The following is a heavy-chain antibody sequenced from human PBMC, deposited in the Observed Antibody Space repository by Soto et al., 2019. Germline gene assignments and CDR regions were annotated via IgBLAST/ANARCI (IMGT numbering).Heavy chain of an antibody. CDR2: IIPVVSMA. V-gene: IGHV1-69*02. D-gene: IGHD1-1*01. CDR3: VGQMLEPRDA. Sequence: QVQLVQCGAEGREPGSSVRVSCKACGGRLDSLTISWVRQARGQGLEWMGRIIPVVSMASSAEKFQDRMKSDADMSTNTIYMEVTNLRSEDTAMYSCVGQMLEPRDAWGQGTPIIVSS. CDR1: GGRLDSLT. J-gene: IGHJ5*02.